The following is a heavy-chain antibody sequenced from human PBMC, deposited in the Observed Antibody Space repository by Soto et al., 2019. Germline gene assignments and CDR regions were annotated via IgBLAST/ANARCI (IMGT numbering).Heavy chain of an antibody. CDR2: IDWDDDK. CDR1: GFSLTTNGMC. Sequence: GSGPTLVNPTQTLTLTCTFSGFSLTTNGMCVSWIRQPPGKAPEWLVRIDWDDDKFYSTSLKTRLTVPKDTSKNLVVLTMTDMDPVDTATYYCARIPRRFDELGSYFDYWGLGILVTVSS. V-gene: IGHV2-70*17. J-gene: IGHJ4*02. CDR3: ARIPRRFDELGSYFDY. D-gene: IGHD7-27*01.